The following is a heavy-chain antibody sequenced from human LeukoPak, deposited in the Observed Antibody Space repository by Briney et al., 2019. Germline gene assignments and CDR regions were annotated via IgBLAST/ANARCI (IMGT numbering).Heavy chain of an antibody. D-gene: IGHD3-9*01. Sequence: ASVKVSCKVSGCTLTELSMHWVRQAPGKGLEWMGGFDPEDGETIYAQKFQGRVTMTEDTSTDTAYMELSSLRSEDTAVYYCATSRPEYHYDILTGYHYRNWFDPWGQGTLVTVSS. J-gene: IGHJ5*02. CDR2: FDPEDGET. CDR1: GCTLTELS. V-gene: IGHV1-24*01. CDR3: ATSRPEYHYDILTGYHYRNWFDP.